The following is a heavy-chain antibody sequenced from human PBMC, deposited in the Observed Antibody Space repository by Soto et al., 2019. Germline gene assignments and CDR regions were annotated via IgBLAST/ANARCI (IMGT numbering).Heavy chain of an antibody. J-gene: IGHJ4*02. V-gene: IGHV3-23*01. CDR3: ANGGSAYCSGGSCYHPFDY. D-gene: IGHD2-15*01. CDR1: GFTFSNYA. CDR2: ISGSGGNT. Sequence: EVQLLESGGGLVQPGGSLRLSCAASGFTFSNYAMTWVRQAPGKGLEWVSTISGSGGNTWYADSVKGRFTISRDNSKNTLYLQMNSLRAEDTAVYYCANGGSAYCSGGSCYHPFDYWGQGTLATVSS.